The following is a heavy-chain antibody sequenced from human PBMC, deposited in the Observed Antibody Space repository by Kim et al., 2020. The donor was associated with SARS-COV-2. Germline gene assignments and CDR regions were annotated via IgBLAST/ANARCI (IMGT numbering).Heavy chain of an antibody. Sequence: SETLSLTCTVSGGSISSSSYYWGCIRQPPGKGLEWIGSIYYSGSTYYNPSLKSRVTISVDTSKNQFSLKLSSVTAADTAVYYCARVRGDCGGDCYAAYFDYWGQGTLVTVSS. J-gene: IGHJ4*02. V-gene: IGHV4-39*07. CDR1: GGSISSSSYY. CDR3: ARVRGDCGGDCYAAYFDY. CDR2: IYYSGST. D-gene: IGHD2-21*02.